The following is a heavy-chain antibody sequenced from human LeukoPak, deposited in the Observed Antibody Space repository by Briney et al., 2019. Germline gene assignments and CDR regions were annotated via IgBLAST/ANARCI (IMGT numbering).Heavy chain of an antibody. D-gene: IGHD1-26*01. CDR3: VKGMGELLEGFDWFDP. V-gene: IGHV3-30*18. CDR2: ISYDGSNK. Sequence: GRSLRLSCAASGFTFSSYGMHWVRQAPGKGLEWVAVISYDGSNKYYADSVKGRFTISRDNSKNTLYLQMNSLRAEDTAVYYCVKGMGELLEGFDWFDPWGQGTLVTVSS. CDR1: GFTFSSYG. J-gene: IGHJ5*02.